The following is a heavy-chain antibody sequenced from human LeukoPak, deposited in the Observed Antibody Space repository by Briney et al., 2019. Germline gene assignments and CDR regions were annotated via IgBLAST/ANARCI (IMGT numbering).Heavy chain of an antibody. CDR2: IFYSGTT. Sequence: SETLSLTCTVSGGSISNGGYYWIWIRQRPGKGLEWIGKIFYSGTTHYNPSLTSRVSISIDTSKSQFSLRLNSVTAADTAVYHCARFVVVPADHSDYYGMDVWGQGTTVTVSS. V-gene: IGHV4-31*03. CDR1: GGSISNGGYY. CDR3: ARFVVVPADHSDYYGMDV. D-gene: IGHD2-2*01. J-gene: IGHJ6*02.